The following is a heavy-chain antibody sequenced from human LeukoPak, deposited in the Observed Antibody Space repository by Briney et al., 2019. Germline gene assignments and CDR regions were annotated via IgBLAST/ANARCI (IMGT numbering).Heavy chain of an antibody. V-gene: IGHV1-69*13. J-gene: IGHJ4*02. CDR3: ASNTYDFWSGYSQNPLDY. CDR2: IIPIFGTA. CDR1: GGTFSSYA. Sequence: SVKVSCKASGGTFSSYAISWVRQAPGQGLEWMGVIIPIFGTANYAQKFQGRVTITADESTSTAYMALSSLRSEDTAVYYCASNTYDFWSGYSQNPLDYWGQGTLVTVSS. D-gene: IGHD3-3*01.